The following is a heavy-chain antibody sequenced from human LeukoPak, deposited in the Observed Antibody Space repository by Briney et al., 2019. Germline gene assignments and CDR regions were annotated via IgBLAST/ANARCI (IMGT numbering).Heavy chain of an antibody. V-gene: IGHV3-7*01. CDR1: KFTFSKYW. D-gene: IGHD5-18*01. CDR3: ARHLSGVTGYTYGRGIDY. J-gene: IGHJ4*02. Sequence: GGSLRLSCAASKFTFSKYWMSWVRQAPGKGLEWVADIKEDGSEKYYVDSVKGRFTISRDNAKTSLYLQMDSLRAEDTAIYYCARHLSGVTGYTYGRGIDYWGQGTLVTVSS. CDR2: IKEDGSEK.